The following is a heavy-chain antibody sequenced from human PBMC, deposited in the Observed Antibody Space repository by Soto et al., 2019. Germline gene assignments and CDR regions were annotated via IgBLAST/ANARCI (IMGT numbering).Heavy chain of an antibody. Sequence: GGSLRLSCAASGFTFSSYAMSWVRQAPGKGLEWVSAISGSGGSTYYADSVKCRFTISRDNSKNTLYLQMNSLRAEDTAVYYCAKDVNNYYYYYYMDVWGKGTTVTVSS. V-gene: IGHV3-23*01. J-gene: IGHJ6*03. CDR3: AKDVNNYYYYYYMDV. CDR1: GFTFSSYA. CDR2: ISGSGGST.